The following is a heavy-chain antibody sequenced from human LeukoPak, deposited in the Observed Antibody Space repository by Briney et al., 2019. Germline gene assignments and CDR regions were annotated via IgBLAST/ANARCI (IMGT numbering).Heavy chain of an antibody. D-gene: IGHD1-26*01. J-gene: IGHJ4*02. CDR2: ISGSGGVT. Sequence: GGFLRLSCAVSGCIFSSYAMNWVRQAPGKGLEWVSGISGSGGVTYYADSVKGRFTISRDNSKNTLYLQMNSLRGDDTAIYYCAKASWEGVTTTYFDYWGQGTLVPVSS. CDR3: AKASWEGVTTTYFDY. V-gene: IGHV3-23*01. CDR1: GCIFSSYA.